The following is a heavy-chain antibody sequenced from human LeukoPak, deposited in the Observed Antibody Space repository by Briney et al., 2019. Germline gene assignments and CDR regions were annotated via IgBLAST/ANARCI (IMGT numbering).Heavy chain of an antibody. CDR1: GGSFSGYY. Sequence: SETLSLTCAVYGGSFSGYYWSWIRQPPGKGLEWIGEINHSGSTNYNPSLKSRVTISVDTSKTQFSLKLSSVTAADTAVYYCARVAFYYDSGSYFDYWGQGTLVSVSS. CDR2: INHSGST. CDR3: ARVAFYYDSGSYFDY. V-gene: IGHV4-34*01. J-gene: IGHJ4*02. D-gene: IGHD3-10*01.